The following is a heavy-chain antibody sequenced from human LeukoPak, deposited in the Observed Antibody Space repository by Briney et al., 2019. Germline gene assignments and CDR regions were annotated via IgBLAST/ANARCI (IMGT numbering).Heavy chain of an antibody. Sequence: GESLKISCAASGFTFSSYEMNWVRQAPGKGLEWVSYISSSGSTIYYADSVKGRFTISRDNAKSSLYLQMNSLRAEDAAVYYCARGLPSSGWPDYWGQGTLVTVSS. CDR3: ARGLPSSGWPDY. CDR1: GFTFSSYE. J-gene: IGHJ4*02. CDR2: ISSSGSTI. D-gene: IGHD6-19*01. V-gene: IGHV3-48*03.